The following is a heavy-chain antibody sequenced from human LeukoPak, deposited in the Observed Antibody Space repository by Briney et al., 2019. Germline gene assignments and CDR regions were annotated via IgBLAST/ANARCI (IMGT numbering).Heavy chain of an antibody. J-gene: IGHJ4*02. CDR1: GGSFSGYY. Sequence: SETLSLTCAVYGGSFSGYYWSWIRQPPGKGLEWVGEINHSGSTNYNPSLKSRVTISVDTSKNQFSLKLSSVTAADTAVYYCARGGCSSTSCHSLSYYFDYWGQGTLVTVSS. CDR3: ARGGCSSTSCHSLSYYFDY. V-gene: IGHV4-34*01. D-gene: IGHD2-2*02. CDR2: INHSGST.